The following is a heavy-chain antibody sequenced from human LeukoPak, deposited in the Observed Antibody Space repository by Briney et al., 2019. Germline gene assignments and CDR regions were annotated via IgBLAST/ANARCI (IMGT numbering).Heavy chain of an antibody. D-gene: IGHD6-19*01. Sequence: PGGSLRLSCAASGFTFRYAWMSWVRQAPGKWLEWVGRIKSKTDGGTTDYAAPVKGRFTISRDDSKNTLYLQMNSLKTEDTAVYYCTTVSGWYSKYYFDYWGQGTLVTVSS. CDR1: GFTFRYAW. CDR2: IKSKTDGGTT. V-gene: IGHV3-15*01. CDR3: TTVSGWYSKYYFDY. J-gene: IGHJ4*02.